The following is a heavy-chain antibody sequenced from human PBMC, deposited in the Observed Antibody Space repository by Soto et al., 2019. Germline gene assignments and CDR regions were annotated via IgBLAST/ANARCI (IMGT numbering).Heavy chain of an antibody. J-gene: IGHJ4*02. D-gene: IGHD2-15*01. V-gene: IGHV1-69*13. CDR2: IIPIFGTA. CDR1: GGTFSSYA. Sequence: SVKVSCKASGGTFSSYAISWVRQAPGQGLEWMGGIIPIFGTANYAQKLQGRVTITADESTSTAYMELSSLRSEDTAVYYFARESRYCSGGSCYFLPGIDYWGQGTLVTVSS. CDR3: ARESRYCSGGSCYFLPGIDY.